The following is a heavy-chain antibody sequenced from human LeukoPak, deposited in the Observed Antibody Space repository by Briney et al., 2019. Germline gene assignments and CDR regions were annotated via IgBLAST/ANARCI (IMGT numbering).Heavy chain of an antibody. V-gene: IGHV3-23*01. CDR3: AKSAERGRLLWFGEFDY. J-gene: IGHJ4*02. Sequence: PGGSLRLSCAASGFTFSSYAMSWVRQAPGKGLEWVSAISGSGGSTYYADSVKGRFTISRDNSKNTLYLQMNSLRAEDTAVYYCAKSAERGRLLWFGEFDYWGQGTLVTVSS. CDR2: ISGSGGST. CDR1: GFTFSSYA. D-gene: IGHD3-10*01.